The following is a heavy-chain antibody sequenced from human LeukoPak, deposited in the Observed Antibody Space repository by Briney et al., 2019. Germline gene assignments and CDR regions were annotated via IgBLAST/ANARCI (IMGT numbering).Heavy chain of an antibody. D-gene: IGHD3-3*01. CDR1: GGSISSGGYS. J-gene: IGHJ4*02. CDR3: ARVSYYDFWSGYFDY. CDR2: IYHSGST. Sequence: SETLSLTCAVSGGSISSGGYSWSWIRQPPGKGLEWIGYIYHSGSTYYNPSLKSRVTISVDRSKNQFSLKLSSVTAADTAVYYRARVSYYDFWSGYFDYWGQGTLVTVSS. V-gene: IGHV4-30-2*01.